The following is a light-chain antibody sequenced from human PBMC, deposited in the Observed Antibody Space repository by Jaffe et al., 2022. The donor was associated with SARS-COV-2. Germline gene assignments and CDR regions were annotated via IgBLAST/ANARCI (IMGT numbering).Light chain of an antibody. V-gene: IGKV3-15*01. CDR3: QQYHEWPLT. J-gene: IGKJ4*01. Sequence: EIVMTQSPGTLSVSPGDRATLFCRASQSVGSRLAWYQQIPGQPPRLLIYGASTRATGIPARFSGSESGADFTLTISSLQSEDFAVYYCQQYHEWPLTFGGGTKVEI. CDR2: GAS. CDR1: QSVGSR.